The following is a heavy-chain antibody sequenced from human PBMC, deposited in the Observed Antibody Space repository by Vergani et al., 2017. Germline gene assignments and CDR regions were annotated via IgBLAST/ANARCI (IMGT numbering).Heavy chain of an antibody. CDR1: GYSFTNYW. Sequence: EVQLVQSGAEVKKPGESLKISCQISGYSFTNYWIGWVRQMPGKGLEWMGIIHPADSDTRYSPSFQGQVPISVDKSISTAYLQRSSLRASDSAMYYCARLYGRDSGGSKYFDYWGQGTLVTVSS. V-gene: IGHV5-51*01. J-gene: IGHJ4*02. CDR3: ARLYGRDSGGSKYFDY. D-gene: IGHD5-12*01. CDR2: IHPADSDT.